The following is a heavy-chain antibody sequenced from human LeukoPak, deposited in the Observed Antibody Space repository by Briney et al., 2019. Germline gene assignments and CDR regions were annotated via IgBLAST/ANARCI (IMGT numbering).Heavy chain of an antibody. J-gene: IGHJ4*02. Sequence: SETLSLTCAVSGGSISSSNWWSWVRQPPGKGLEWIGEIYHSGSTNYNPSLKSRVTISVDRSKNQFSLKLSSVTAADTAVCYCARVMSDNYDSSGYYYFDYWGQGTLVTVSS. CDR1: GGSISSSNW. CDR2: IYHSGST. CDR3: ARVMSDNYDSSGYYYFDY. D-gene: IGHD3-22*01. V-gene: IGHV4-4*02.